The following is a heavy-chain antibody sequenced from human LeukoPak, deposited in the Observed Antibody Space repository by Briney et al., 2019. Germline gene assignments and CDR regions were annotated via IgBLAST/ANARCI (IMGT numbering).Heavy chain of an antibody. CDR3: TTDKGSSGEVSGGSGSYYFDY. J-gene: IGHJ4*02. Sequence: GGSLTLSCAAFGFPFNRHWMNWVRQAPGKGLEWVGRIKSKTDGGTTDYAAPVKGRFTISRDDSKNTLYLQMNSLKTEDTAVYYCTTDKGSSGEVSGGSGSYYFDYWGQGTLVTVSS. V-gene: IGHV3-15*01. D-gene: IGHD3-10*01. CDR1: GFPFNRHW. CDR2: IKSKTDGGTT.